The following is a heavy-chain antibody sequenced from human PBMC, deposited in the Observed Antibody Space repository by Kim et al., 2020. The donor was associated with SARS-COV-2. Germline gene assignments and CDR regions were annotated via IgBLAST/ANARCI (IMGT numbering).Heavy chain of an antibody. J-gene: IGHJ6*02. V-gene: IGHV4-34*01. CDR3: ARSQPGAYYYYAMDV. Sequence: SETLSLTCAVYGGSFSAFHWSWIRQPPGKGLEWIGEIDHAGSTNYNPSLKSRVTISVDTSKNHISLRLHSVTAADTAVYYCARSQPGAYYYYAMDVWGQGTTVTVSS. D-gene: IGHD3-10*01. CDR1: GGSFSAFH. CDR2: IDHAGST.